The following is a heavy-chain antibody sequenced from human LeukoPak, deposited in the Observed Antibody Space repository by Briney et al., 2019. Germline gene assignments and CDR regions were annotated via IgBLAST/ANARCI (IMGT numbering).Heavy chain of an antibody. CDR1: GFTFSNYG. V-gene: IGHV3-NL1*01. CDR3: ARGAYD. J-gene: IGHJ4*02. CDR2: IYSGGGGGSI. D-gene: IGHD2-8*01. Sequence: GGSLRLSCAASGFTFSNYGIHWVRQAPGKGLEWVSVIYSGGGGGSIYYADSVKGRFTLSRDNSQNTVYLQMNSLRAEDTAVYYCARGAYDWGQGTLVTVSS.